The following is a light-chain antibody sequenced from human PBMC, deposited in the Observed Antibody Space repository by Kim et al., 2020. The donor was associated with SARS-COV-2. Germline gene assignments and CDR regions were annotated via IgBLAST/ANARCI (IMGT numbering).Light chain of an antibody. CDR3: AAWDDSLNGVI. V-gene: IGLV1-44*01. CDR2: SNN. CDR1: SSNIGRNA. Sequence: GQSVTISCSRSSSNIGRNAVNWYQHLPGPAPKLFIYSNNQRPSGVPDRFSGSKSGTSASLAISGLQSEDEADYYCAAWDDSLNGVIFGGGTQLTVL. J-gene: IGLJ2*01.